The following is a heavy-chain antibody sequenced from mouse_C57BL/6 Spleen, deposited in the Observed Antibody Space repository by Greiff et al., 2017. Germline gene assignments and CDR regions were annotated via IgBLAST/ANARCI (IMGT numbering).Heavy chain of an antibody. CDR1: GYTFTSYG. CDR3: ARSTMVTTGDY. J-gene: IGHJ2*01. Sequence: QVQLQQSGAELARPGASVKLSCKASGYTFTSYGISWVKQRTGQGLEWIGEIYPRSGNTYYNEKFKGKATLTADKSSSTAYMALRSLTSEDAAVYFCARSTMVTTGDYWGQGTTLTVSS. D-gene: IGHD2-2*01. CDR2: IYPRSGNT. V-gene: IGHV1-81*01.